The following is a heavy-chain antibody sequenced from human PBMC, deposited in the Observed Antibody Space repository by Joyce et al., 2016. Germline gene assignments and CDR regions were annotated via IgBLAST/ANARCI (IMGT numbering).Heavy chain of an antibody. CDR1: GFNFSSYS. Sequence: EVQLVESGGGLVKPGGSLRLSCAASGFNFSSYSMNWVRQAPGKGPEWVASISTSGSFIYYADSVKGRFTISRDNAKSSLYLQMISLRAEDTAVYYCARDSPAPDLIAAAGSGDFDSWGQGTLVTVSS. CDR2: ISTSGSFI. V-gene: IGHV3-21*01. CDR3: ARDSPAPDLIAAAGSGDFDS. D-gene: IGHD6-13*01. J-gene: IGHJ4*02.